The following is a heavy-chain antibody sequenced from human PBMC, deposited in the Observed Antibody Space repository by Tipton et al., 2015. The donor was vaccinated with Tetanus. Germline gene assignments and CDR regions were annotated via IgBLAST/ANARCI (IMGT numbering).Heavy chain of an antibody. V-gene: IGHV4-59*12. Sequence: TLSLTCTVSGGSISSYYWSWIRQPSGKGLEWIGYIYYSGSTNYNPSLKSRVTMSVDTSKNQFSLKLSSVTAADTAVYYCAREWYCSGGSCTFDDYWGQGTLVTVSS. D-gene: IGHD2-15*01. CDR3: AREWYCSGGSCTFDDY. J-gene: IGHJ4*02. CDR1: GGSISSYY. CDR2: IYYSGST.